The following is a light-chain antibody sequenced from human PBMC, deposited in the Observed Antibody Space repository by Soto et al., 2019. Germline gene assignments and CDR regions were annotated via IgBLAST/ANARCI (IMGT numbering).Light chain of an antibody. CDR2: DTS. V-gene: IGKV3-15*01. J-gene: IGKJ4*01. CDR3: QPYNNSPLT. Sequence: EVLMTQSPSTLSVSPGEGVTLSCRANQGIGYTLAWYQHKPGQTPRLLIYDTSTRATGVPARFSGSRSGPEFTLTINSLPSEDFEIYYCQPYNNSPLTFGGGTKVDIK. CDR1: QGIGYT.